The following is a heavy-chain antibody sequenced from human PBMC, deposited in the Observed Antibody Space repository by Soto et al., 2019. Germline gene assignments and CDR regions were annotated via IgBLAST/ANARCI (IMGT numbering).Heavy chain of an antibody. CDR1: GFTFSSYA. J-gene: IGHJ4*02. Sequence: PGGSLRLSCAASGFTFSSYAMSWVRQAPGKGLEWVSAISGSGGSTYYADSVKGRFTISRDNSKNTLYLQMNSLRAEDTAVYYCANDSRPLTMVVAAHTYCFDYWGQGPVCTFS. CDR2: ISGSGGST. D-gene: IGHD2-15*01. CDR3: ANDSRPLTMVVAAHTYCFDY. V-gene: IGHV3-23*01.